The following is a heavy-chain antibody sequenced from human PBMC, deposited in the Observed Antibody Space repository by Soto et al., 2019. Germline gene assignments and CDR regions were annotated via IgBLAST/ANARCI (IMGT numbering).Heavy chain of an antibody. V-gene: IGHV4-39*01. J-gene: IGHJ6*02. CDR2: IYYSGST. Sequence: PSETLSLTCTVSGGSISSSSYYWGWIRQPPGKGLEWIGSIYYSGSTYYNPSLKSRVTISVDTSKNQFSLKLSSVTAADTAVYYCATTTVTTPPYYYYGMDAWGQGTTVTVSS. D-gene: IGHD4-4*01. CDR1: GGSISSSSYY. CDR3: ATTTVTTPPYYYYGMDA.